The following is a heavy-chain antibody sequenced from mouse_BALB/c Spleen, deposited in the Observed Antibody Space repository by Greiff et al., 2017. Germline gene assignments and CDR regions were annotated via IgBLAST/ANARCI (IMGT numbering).Heavy chain of an antibody. J-gene: IGHJ1*01. Sequence: EVKLVESGGGLVKPGGSLKLSCAASGFTFSSYAMSWVRQSPEKRLEWVAEISSGGSYTYYPDTVTGRFTISRDNAKNTLYLEMSSLRSEDTAMYYCARDDGRYWYFDVWGAGTTVTVSS. CDR2: ISSGGSYT. CDR3: ARDDGRYWYFDV. D-gene: IGHD2-3*01. CDR1: GFTFSSYA. V-gene: IGHV5-9-4*01.